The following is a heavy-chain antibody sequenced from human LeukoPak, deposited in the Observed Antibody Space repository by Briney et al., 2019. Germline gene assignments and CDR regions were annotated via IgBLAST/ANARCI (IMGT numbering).Heavy chain of an antibody. CDR2: ISGSGGST. D-gene: IGHD3-9*01. Sequence: PGGSLRLSCAASGFTVSSNYMSWVRQAPGQGLEWVSAISGSGGSTYYADSVKGRFTISRDNSKNTLYVQMNSLRAEDAAVYYCAREEEDWGFDPWGQGTLVTVSS. CDR1: GFTVSSNY. V-gene: IGHV3-23*01. CDR3: AREEEDWGFDP. J-gene: IGHJ5*02.